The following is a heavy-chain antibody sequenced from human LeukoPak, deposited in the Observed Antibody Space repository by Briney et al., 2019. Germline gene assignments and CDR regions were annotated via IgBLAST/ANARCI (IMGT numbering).Heavy chain of an antibody. J-gene: IGHJ5*02. Sequence: PSETLSLTCTVSGGSISSGGYYWSWIRQHPGKGLEWFSYIYYSGSTYYNPSLKRRVTISVDTSKNQFSLKLSSVTAADTAVYYCARVAYSSSCYWFDPWGQGTLVTVSS. CDR2: IYYSGST. CDR1: GGSISSGGYY. D-gene: IGHD6-13*01. CDR3: ARVAYSSSCYWFDP. V-gene: IGHV4-31*03.